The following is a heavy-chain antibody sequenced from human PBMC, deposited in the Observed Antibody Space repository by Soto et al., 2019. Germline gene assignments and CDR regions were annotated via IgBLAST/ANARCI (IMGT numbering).Heavy chain of an antibody. CDR1: GGSISSGGYY. CDR3: AASCVACGGFNYYGMDV. Sequence: SETLSLTCTVSGGSISSGGYYWSWIRQHPGKGLEWIGYICYSGSTYYNPSLKSRVTISVDTSKNQFSLKLSSVTAADTAVYYCAASCVACGGFNYYGMDVWGQGTTVTVSS. J-gene: IGHJ6*02. CDR2: ICYSGST. V-gene: IGHV4-31*03. D-gene: IGHD5-12*01.